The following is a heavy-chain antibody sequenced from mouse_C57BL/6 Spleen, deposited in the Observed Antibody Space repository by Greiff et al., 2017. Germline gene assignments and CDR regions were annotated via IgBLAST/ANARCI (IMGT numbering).Heavy chain of an antibody. CDR3: AENYYGSSYNFDY. V-gene: IGHV14-2*01. CDR1: GFNIKDYY. D-gene: IGHD1-1*01. J-gene: IGHJ2*01. CDR2: IDPEDGET. Sequence: EVQRVESGAELVKPGASVKLSCTASGFNIKDYYMHWVKQRTEQGLEWIGRIDPEDGETKYAPKFQGKATITADTSSNTAYLQLSSLTSEDTAVYYCAENYYGSSYNFDYWGQGTTLTVSS.